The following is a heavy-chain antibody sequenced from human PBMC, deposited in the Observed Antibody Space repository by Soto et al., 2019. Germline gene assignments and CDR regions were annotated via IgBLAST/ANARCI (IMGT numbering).Heavy chain of an antibody. D-gene: IGHD3-10*01. CDR1: GGSISSGDYY. CDR3: ARGDVLLWFGELSSWFDP. Sequence: SETLSLTCTVSGGSISSGDYYWSWIRQPPGKGLEWIGYIYYSGSTYYNPSLKSRVTISVDTSKNQFSLKLSSVTAADTAVYYCARGDVLLWFGELSSWFDPWGQGTLVTVSS. V-gene: IGHV4-30-4*01. CDR2: IYYSGST. J-gene: IGHJ5*02.